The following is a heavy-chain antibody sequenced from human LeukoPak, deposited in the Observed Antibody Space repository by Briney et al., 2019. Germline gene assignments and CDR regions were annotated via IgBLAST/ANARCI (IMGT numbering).Heavy chain of an antibody. Sequence: SQTLSLTCNVSGGSVRSGRRGSYYWSWIRQPAGKALEWVGRIHTSEGTDYNPSLKSRVTISADTSKNQFSLDLVSVTAADTAVYYCVRGGVSNAPPFDPWGQGILVTVSS. CDR2: IHTSEGT. J-gene: IGHJ5*02. V-gene: IGHV4-61*02. CDR1: GGSVRSGRRGSYY. D-gene: IGHD2-8*02. CDR3: VRGGVSNAPPFDP.